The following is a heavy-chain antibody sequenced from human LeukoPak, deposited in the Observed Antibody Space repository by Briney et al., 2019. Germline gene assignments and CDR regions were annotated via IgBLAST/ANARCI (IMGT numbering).Heavy chain of an antibody. J-gene: IGHJ5*02. Sequence: SETLSLTCTVSGGSISSGNYYWSWIRQPPGKGLEWIGYMYYSGSTYYNPSLKSRVTISVDTSKNQFSLKLSSVTAADTAVYYCARPYYYDSRIDPWGQGTLVTVSS. CDR3: ARPYYYDSRIDP. V-gene: IGHV4-30-4*01. CDR2: MYYSGST. D-gene: IGHD3-22*01. CDR1: GGSISSGNYY.